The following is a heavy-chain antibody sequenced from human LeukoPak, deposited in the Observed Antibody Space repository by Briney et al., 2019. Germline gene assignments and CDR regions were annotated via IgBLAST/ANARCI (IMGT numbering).Heavy chain of an antibody. Sequence: GGSLRLSCAASGFTFSDYYMSWIRQAPGKGLERVSCISSSGSTIYYADSVKGRFTISRDNAKNSLYLQMNSLRAEDTAVYYCARSKGRIRPHWYFDLWGRGTLVTVSS. D-gene: IGHD3-10*01. V-gene: IGHV3-11*01. CDR1: GFTFSDYY. CDR3: ARSKGRIRPHWYFDL. CDR2: ISSSGSTI. J-gene: IGHJ2*01.